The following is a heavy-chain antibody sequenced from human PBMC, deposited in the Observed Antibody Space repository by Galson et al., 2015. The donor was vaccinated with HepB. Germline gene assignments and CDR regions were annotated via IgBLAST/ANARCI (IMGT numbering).Heavy chain of an antibody. CDR2: ISGSGGST. J-gene: IGHJ2*01. V-gene: IGHV3-23*01. CDR3: AKEIRDSSGMYRYFDL. CDR1: GFTFSSYA. D-gene: IGHD3-22*01. Sequence: SLRLSCAASGFTFSSYAMSWVRQAPGKGLEWVSAISGSGGSTYYADSVKGRFTISRDNSKNTLYLQMSSLRAEDTAVYYCAKEIRDSSGMYRYFDLWGRGTLVTVSS.